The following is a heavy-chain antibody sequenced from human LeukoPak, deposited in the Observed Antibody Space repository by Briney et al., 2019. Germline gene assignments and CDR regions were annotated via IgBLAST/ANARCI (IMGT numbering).Heavy chain of an antibody. J-gene: IGHJ4*02. D-gene: IGHD2-21*02. CDR2: LSSNGGNT. Sequence: GGTLSLSCAAYGFTFSSYAMHWVRPAPGKGREYVSALSSNGGNTYYANSVRGRLTISRDNYKNTLYLQMGSLRAEDMAVYYCARPLYCGGDCYWTSIDYWGQGTLVTVSS. CDR1: GFTFSSYA. CDR3: ARPLYCGGDCYWTSIDY. V-gene: IGHV3-64*01.